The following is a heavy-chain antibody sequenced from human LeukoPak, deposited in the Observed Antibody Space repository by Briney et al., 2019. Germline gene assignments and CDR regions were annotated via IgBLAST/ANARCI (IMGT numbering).Heavy chain of an antibody. CDR3: ARARSKVIVVVVAATPQNWFDP. D-gene: IGHD2-15*01. CDR1: GGSISSYY. Sequence: SETLSLTCTVSGGSISSYYWSWIRQPPGKGLEWIGYIYYSGSTNYNPSLKSRVTISVDTSKNQFSLKLSSVTAADTAVYYCARARSKVIVVVVAATPQNWFDPWGQGTLVTVSS. J-gene: IGHJ5*02. V-gene: IGHV4-59*12. CDR2: IYYSGST.